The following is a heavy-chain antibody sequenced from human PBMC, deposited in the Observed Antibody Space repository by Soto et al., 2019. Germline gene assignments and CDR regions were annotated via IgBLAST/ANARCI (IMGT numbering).Heavy chain of an antibody. CDR3: ARGAQYYDYVWGSYHDY. CDR1: GYTFTSYG. J-gene: IGHJ4*02. CDR2: ISAYNGNT. Sequence: ASVKVSCKASGYTFTSYGISWVRQAPGQGLEWMGWISAYNGNTNYAQKLQGRVTMTTDTSTSTAYMELRSLRSDDTAVYYCARGAQYYDYVWGSYHDYWGQGTLVTVS. V-gene: IGHV1-18*04. D-gene: IGHD3-16*01.